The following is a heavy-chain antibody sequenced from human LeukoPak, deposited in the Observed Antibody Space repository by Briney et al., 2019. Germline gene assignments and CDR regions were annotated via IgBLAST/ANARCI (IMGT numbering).Heavy chain of an antibody. D-gene: IGHD3-16*01. CDR1: GFTFSSYA. J-gene: IGHJ4*02. Sequence: PGGSLRLSCAASGFTFSSYAMHWVRQAPGKGLEWVAVISYDGSNKYYADSVKGRFTISRDNSKNTLYLQMNSLRAEDTAVYYCAREEGGFDYWGQGTLVTVSS. V-gene: IGHV3-30-3*01. CDR2: ISYDGSNK. CDR3: AREEGGFDY.